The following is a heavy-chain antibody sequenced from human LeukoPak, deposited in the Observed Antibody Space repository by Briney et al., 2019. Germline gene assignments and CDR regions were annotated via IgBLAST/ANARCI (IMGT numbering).Heavy chain of an antibody. CDR3: ARAVSAYGGNPDAFDI. V-gene: IGHV1-8*03. D-gene: IGHD4-23*01. CDR2: MNPNSGNT. J-gene: IGHJ3*02. Sequence: ASVKVSCKASGYTFTSYDINWVRQATGQGLEWMGWMNPNSGNTGYAQKFQGRVTITRNTSISTAYMELSSLRSEDTAVYYCARAVSAYGGNPDAFDIWGQGTMVSVSS. CDR1: GYTFTSYD.